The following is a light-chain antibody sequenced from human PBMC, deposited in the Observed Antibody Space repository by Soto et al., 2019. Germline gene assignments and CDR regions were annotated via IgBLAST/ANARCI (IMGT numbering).Light chain of an antibody. CDR1: SSDVGDYNY. J-gene: IGLJ3*02. Sequence: QSALTQPRSVSGSPGQSGTISCTGTSSDVGDYNYVSWYQQHPGKAPKLLIYAVNMRPSGVPDRFSGSKSGNTASLTISGLQAEDEADYSCCSYAGSYTWGFGGGTKLTVL. CDR3: CSYAGSYTWG. V-gene: IGLV2-11*01. CDR2: AVN.